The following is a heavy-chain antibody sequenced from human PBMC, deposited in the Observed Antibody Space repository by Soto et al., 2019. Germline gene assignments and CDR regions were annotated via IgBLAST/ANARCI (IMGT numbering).Heavy chain of an antibody. V-gene: IGHV4-59*01. CDR2: IFYAGTT. CDR1: CGSISNDV. Sequence: SETVSRTCTVSCGSISNDVWSWIRQPPWKGLEWIVYIFYAGTTNYNPSLKSRVTISADTSKNQFSLRVTYVTAADTAVHYCARNRSSGYYEWAESSYSWFDPWGQGALATV. D-gene: IGHD6-19*01. J-gene: IGHJ5*02. CDR3: ARNRSSGYYEWAESSYSWFDP.